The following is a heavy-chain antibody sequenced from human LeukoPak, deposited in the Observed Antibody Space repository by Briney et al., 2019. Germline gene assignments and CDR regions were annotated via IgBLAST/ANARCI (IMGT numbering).Heavy chain of an antibody. CDR3: AGRIAARPFSPPFDY. CDR1: GFTFSSYA. J-gene: IGHJ4*02. V-gene: IGHV3-23*01. CDR2: IGDSGIHT. Sequence: GGSLRLSCAASGFTFSSYAMSCVRQAPGKGLEWVSAIGDSGIHTYHADSVKGRFTISRDNSKNTLYLQMNSLRVGDTAVYYCAGRIAARPFSPPFDYWGQGTLVTVSS. D-gene: IGHD6-6*01.